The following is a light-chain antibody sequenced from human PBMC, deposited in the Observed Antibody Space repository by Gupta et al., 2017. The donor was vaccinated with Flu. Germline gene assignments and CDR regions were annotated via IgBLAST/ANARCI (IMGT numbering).Light chain of an antibody. V-gene: IGKV1-5*03. CDR2: KAS. CDR3: QQYISQYS. CDR1: QSISNW. Sequence: VGDRVTITCRASQSISNWLAWYQQKPGKAPKLLINKASTLESGVPSRFSGSGSGTEFTLTINSLQPDDFATYYCQQYISQYSFGPGTKVDFK. J-gene: IGKJ3*01.